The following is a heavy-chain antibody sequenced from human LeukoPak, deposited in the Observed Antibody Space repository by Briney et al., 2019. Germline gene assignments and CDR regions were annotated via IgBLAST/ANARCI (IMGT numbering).Heavy chain of an antibody. D-gene: IGHD4-17*01. V-gene: IGHV1-69*13. J-gene: IGHJ4*02. CDR3: ARPRYGVQSQGHDPHFDY. CDR1: GGTFSSYA. CDR2: IIPIFGTA. Sequence: GASVKVSCKASGGTFSSYAVSWVRQAPGQGLEWMGGIIPIFGTANYAQKFQGRVTITADESTSTAYMELSSLRSEDTAVYYCARPRYGVQSQGHDPHFDYGGQGTLVTVPS.